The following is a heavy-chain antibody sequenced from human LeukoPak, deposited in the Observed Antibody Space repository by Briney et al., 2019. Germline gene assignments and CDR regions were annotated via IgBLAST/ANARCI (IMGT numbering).Heavy chain of an antibody. D-gene: IGHD2-15*01. CDR2: IYHSGTT. J-gene: IGHJ4*02. CDR3: AREKRVVGPPQFDS. V-gene: IGHV4-59*01. CDR1: GASITHFY. Sequence: SETLSLTCNVSGASITHFYWSWIRQPPGKGLEWIGYIYHSGTTNYSPSLKSRVTMSLDTSTSQFSLKVNSVTAADTAVYYCAREKRVVGPPQFDSWGQGTLVTVSS.